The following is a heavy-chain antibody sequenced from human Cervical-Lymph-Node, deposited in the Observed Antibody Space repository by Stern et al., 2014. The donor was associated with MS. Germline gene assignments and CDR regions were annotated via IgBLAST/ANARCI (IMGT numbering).Heavy chain of an antibody. V-gene: IGHV4-39*01. CDR3: AKHACTGAACPFDL. Sequence: QLQLQESGPGLVKPSETLSLTCVVSGDSISSYTHYWAWIRQPPGKGLEWIGVFYYRGATNDYRSHKSPVPISVDTSKNPSSLGLNSVTAADTAVYYCAKHACTGAACPFDLWGQGTLVTVSS. D-gene: IGHD2-8*02. CDR1: GDSISSYTHY. J-gene: IGHJ4*02. CDR2: FYYRGAT.